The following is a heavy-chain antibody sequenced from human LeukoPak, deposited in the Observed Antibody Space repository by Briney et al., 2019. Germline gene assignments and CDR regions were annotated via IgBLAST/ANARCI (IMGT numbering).Heavy chain of an antibody. CDR2: INTGNGNT. Sequence: RASVKVSCKASGYTFSSYAMHWVRQAPGQRLEWMAWINTGNGNTKYSQKFQGRVTMTRDTSASTAYMELSRLRSDDTAVYYCARDEYYYDSSGYYSWGQGTLVTVSS. CDR1: GYTFSSYA. D-gene: IGHD3-22*01. CDR3: ARDEYYYDSSGYYS. J-gene: IGHJ4*02. V-gene: IGHV1-3*04.